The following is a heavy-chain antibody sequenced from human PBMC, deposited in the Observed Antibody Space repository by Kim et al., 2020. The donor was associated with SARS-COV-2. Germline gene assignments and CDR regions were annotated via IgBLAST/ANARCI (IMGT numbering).Heavy chain of an antibody. CDR2: IYYSGST. D-gene: IGHD3-10*01. J-gene: IGHJ4*02. V-gene: IGHV4-59*01. CDR3: ARGGGLWFGELFSY. CDR1: GGSISSYY. Sequence: SETLSLTCTVSGGSISSYYWSWIRQPPGKGLEWIGYIYYSGSTNYNPSLKSRVTISVDTSKNQFSLKLSSVTAADTAVYYCARGGGLWFGELFSYWGQGTLVTVSS.